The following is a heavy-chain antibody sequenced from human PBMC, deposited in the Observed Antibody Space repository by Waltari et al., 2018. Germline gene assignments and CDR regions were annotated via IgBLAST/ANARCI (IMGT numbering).Heavy chain of an antibody. Sequence: QVRLQQWGAGLLKPSETLSLTCAVYGGSFSGYYWSWIRQPPGKGLEWLGEINHSGSTNYNPSLKTRVTISVDTSKNQFTLKLCSVTAAYTAVYYCARLTTKKAFDYWGQGTLVTVSS. CDR2: INHSGST. J-gene: IGHJ4*02. CDR1: GGSFSGYY. V-gene: IGHV4-34*01. CDR3: ARLTTKKAFDY. D-gene: IGHD1-1*01.